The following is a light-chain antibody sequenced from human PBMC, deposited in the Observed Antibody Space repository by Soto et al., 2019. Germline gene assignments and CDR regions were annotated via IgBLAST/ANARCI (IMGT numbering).Light chain of an antibody. CDR2: DAS. J-gene: IGKJ1*01. Sequence: DIPMTPSPSSLSASVGDRVSITFRASQRVNTCLAWYQQKPGKAPTLLIYDASSLQSGVPSRFSGSGSGTEFTLTISSLQPDDFATYYCQQYQIDWTFGQGTKVDIK. CDR3: QQYQIDWT. V-gene: IGKV1-5*01. CDR1: QRVNTC.